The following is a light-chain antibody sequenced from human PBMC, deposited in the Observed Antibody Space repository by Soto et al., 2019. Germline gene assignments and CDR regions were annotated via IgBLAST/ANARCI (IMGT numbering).Light chain of an antibody. J-gene: IGKJ4*01. CDR3: QQRSNWPLT. CDR2: HAS. Sequence: EIVLTQSPATLSLSPGKRATLSCRASQSVSSSLAWFQQKPGQAPRLLIYHASNMATGIPDRFSGSGSETDLTLTNSSLEPEDFAVYYCQQRSNWPLTFGGGTKVEIK. CDR1: QSVSSS. V-gene: IGKV3-11*01.